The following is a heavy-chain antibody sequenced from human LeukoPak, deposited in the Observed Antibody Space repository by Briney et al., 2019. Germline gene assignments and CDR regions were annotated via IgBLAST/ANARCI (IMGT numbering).Heavy chain of an antibody. D-gene: IGHD3-10*01. CDR3: ARDPTWVWFGESNTFDY. V-gene: IGHV3-11*01. CDR1: GFTFSDYY. CDR2: ISSSGSTI. J-gene: IGHJ4*02. Sequence: GGSLRLSCAASGFTFSDYYMSWIRQAPGKGLEWVSYISSSGSTIYYADSVKGRFTISRDNAKNSLYLQMNSLRAEDTAVYYCARDPTWVWFGESNTFDYWGQGTLVTVSS.